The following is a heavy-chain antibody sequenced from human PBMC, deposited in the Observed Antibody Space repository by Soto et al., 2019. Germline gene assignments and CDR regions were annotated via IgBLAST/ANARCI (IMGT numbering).Heavy chain of an antibody. CDR1: GFTFSSYA. J-gene: IGHJ4*02. V-gene: IGHV3-23*01. CDR3: AKENGYSSSWVEFDY. CDR2: ISGSGGST. Sequence: EVQLLESGGGLVQPGGSLRLSCAASGFTFSSYAMSWVRQAPGKGLEWVSAISGSGGSTYYADSVKGRFTISRDNSKITLYLQTNSLRAADTAGYYFAKENGYSSSWVEFDYWGQGTLVTVSS. D-gene: IGHD6-13*01.